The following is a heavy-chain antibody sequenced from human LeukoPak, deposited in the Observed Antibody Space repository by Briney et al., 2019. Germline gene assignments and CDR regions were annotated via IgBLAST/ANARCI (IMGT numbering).Heavy chain of an antibody. J-gene: IGHJ6*03. CDR3: ATTLYSSSWLSAYYYYYYMDV. V-gene: IGHV3-48*03. CDR1: GFTFSSYE. D-gene: IGHD6-13*01. CDR2: ISSSGSTI. Sequence: GGSLRLSCAASGFTFSSYEMNWVRQAPGKGLEWVPNISSSGSTIYYADSVKDRFTISRDNAKNSLYLQMNSLRAEDTAVYYCATTLYSSSWLSAYYYYYYMDVWGKGTTVTVSS.